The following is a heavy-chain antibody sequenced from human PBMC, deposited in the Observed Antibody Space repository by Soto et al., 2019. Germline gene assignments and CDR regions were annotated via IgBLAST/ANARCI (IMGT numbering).Heavy chain of an antibody. V-gene: IGHV3-53*01. Sequence: VQLVESGGGLIQPGGSLRLSCAASGFTVSNNHMTWVRQAAGKGLELVSFVHGGGSTSYADSVKGRFTISRDNSKNPLHLQMDSLRAEDTAIYYCAGRLTTAASLDYWGRGNLVTVSS. CDR2: VHGGGST. CDR3: AGRLTTAASLDY. D-gene: IGHD3-16*01. J-gene: IGHJ4*02. CDR1: GFTVSNNH.